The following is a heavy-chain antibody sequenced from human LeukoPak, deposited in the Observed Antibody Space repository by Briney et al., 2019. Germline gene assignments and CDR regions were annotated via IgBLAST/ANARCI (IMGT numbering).Heavy chain of an antibody. D-gene: IGHD3-22*01. V-gene: IGHV3-21*01. J-gene: IGHJ4*02. CDR2: ISSSSSYI. CDR1: GVTFSTYS. CDR3: ARAVSGYFDSSGYYFDY. Sequence: GGSLRLSCAASGVTFSTYSINWVRQAPGKGLEWVSSISSSSSYIYYADSVKGRFTISRDNAKNSLYLQMKSLRAEDTAVYYCARAVSGYFDSSGYYFDYWGQGTLVTVSS.